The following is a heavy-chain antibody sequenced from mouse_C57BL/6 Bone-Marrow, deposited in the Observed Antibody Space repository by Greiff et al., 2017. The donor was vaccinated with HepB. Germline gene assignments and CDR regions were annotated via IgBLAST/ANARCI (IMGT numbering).Heavy chain of an antibody. CDR3: ARPYYYGSSQYDFDY. J-gene: IGHJ2*01. CDR1: GFTFSSYA. Sequence: EVQVVESGGGLVKPGGSLKLSCAASGFTFSSYAMSWVRQTPEKRLEWVATISDGGSYTYYPDNVKGRFTISRNNAKNNLYLQMSHLKSEDTAMYYGARPYYYGSSQYDFDYWGQGTTLTVSS. D-gene: IGHD1-1*01. V-gene: IGHV5-4*01. CDR2: ISDGGSYT.